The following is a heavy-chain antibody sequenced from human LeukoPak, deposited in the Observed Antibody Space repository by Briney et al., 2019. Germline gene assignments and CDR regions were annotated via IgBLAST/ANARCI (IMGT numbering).Heavy chain of an antibody. J-gene: IGHJ4*02. V-gene: IGHV4-59*01. CDR2: IYYSGST. CDR3: ARSFWDYGSGSYFPSYFDY. D-gene: IGHD3-10*01. CDR1: GGSISSYY. Sequence: PSETLSLTCTVSGGSISSYYWSWIRQPPGKGLEWFGYIYYSGSTNYNPSLKSRVIISVDTSKNQFSLKLSSGTAADTAVYYCARSFWDYGSGSYFPSYFDYWGQGTLVTVSS.